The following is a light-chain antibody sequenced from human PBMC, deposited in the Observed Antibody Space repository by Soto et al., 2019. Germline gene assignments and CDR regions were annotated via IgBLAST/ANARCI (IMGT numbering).Light chain of an antibody. CDR3: LLFYVDAWV. CDR1: TGAVTSGYY. V-gene: IGLV7-43*01. Sequence: QTVVTQEPSLTVSPGGTVTLTCASSTGAVTSGYYPNWFQQKPGQAPRALIYSTNTKLSWTPARFSGSLLGGKAALTVSGVQPEGEAEYYCLLFYVDAWVFGGGTQLTVL. J-gene: IGLJ3*02. CDR2: STN.